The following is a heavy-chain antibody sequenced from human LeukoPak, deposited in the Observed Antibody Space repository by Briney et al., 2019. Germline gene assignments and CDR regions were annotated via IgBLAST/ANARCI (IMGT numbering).Heavy chain of an antibody. J-gene: IGHJ6*02. CDR3: ATSRGHYYGMDV. D-gene: IGHD5-12*01. CDR1: GYTLTELS. CDR2: FDPEDGET. V-gene: IGHV1-24*01. Sequence: ASVKVSCKVSGYTLTELSMHWVRQAPGKGLEWMGGFDPEDGETIYAQKFQGRVTMTEDTSTDTAYMELSSLRSEDTAVYYCATSRGHYYGMDVWGQGTTVTVSS.